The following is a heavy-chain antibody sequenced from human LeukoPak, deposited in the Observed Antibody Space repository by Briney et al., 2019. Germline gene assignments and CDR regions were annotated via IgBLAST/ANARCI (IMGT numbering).Heavy chain of an antibody. CDR2: ISYDGSNK. V-gene: IGHV3-30*04. D-gene: IGHD3-22*01. CDR1: GFTFSSYA. CDR3: ARAGVYYDSSGYYDPYYFDY. J-gene: IGHJ4*02. Sequence: GGSLRLSCAASGFTFSSYAMHWVRQAPGKGLEWVAVISYDGSNKYYADSVKGRFTISRDNSKNTLYLQMNSLRAEDTAVYYCARAGVYYDSSGYYDPYYFDYWGQGTLVTVSS.